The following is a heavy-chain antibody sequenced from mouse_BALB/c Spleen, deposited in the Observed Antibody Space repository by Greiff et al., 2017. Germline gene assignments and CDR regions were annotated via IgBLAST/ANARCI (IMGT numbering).Heavy chain of an antibody. J-gene: IGHJ2*01. V-gene: IGHV5-6-4*01. CDR1: GFTFSSYT. Sequence: DVKLVESGGGLVKPGGSLKLSCAASGFTFSSYTMSWVRQTPEKRLEWVATISSGGSYTYYPDSVKGRFTISRDNAKNTLYLQMSSLKSEDTAMYYCTRVITTVVAPFDYWGQGTTLTVSS. D-gene: IGHD1-1*01. CDR3: TRVITTVVAPFDY. CDR2: ISSGGSYT.